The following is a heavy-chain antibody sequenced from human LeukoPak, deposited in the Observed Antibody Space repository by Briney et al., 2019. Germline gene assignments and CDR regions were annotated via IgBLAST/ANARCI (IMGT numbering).Heavy chain of an antibody. CDR2: INHSGST. J-gene: IGHJ4*02. CDR3: ARGGTVRYFDWLSEDY. CDR1: GGSFSGYY. V-gene: IGHV4-34*01. D-gene: IGHD3-9*01. Sequence: SETLSLTCAVYGGSFSGYYWSWIRQPPGKGLEWIGEINHSGSTSYNPSLKSRVTISVDMSKNQFSLKLSSVTAADTAVYYCARGGTVRYFDWLSEDYWGQGTLVTVSS.